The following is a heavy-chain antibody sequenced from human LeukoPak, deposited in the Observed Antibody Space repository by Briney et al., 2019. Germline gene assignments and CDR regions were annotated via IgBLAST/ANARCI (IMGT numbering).Heavy chain of an antibody. CDR2: ISYDGSNK. V-gene: IGHV3-30*04. CDR1: GFTFSSYA. J-gene: IGHJ5*02. D-gene: IGHD6-13*01. CDR3: ARVPFSAAAGSNWFDP. Sequence: GGSLRLSCAASGFTFSSYAMHWDRQAPGKGLEWVAVISYDGSNKYYADSVKGRFTISRDNSKNTLYLQMNSLRAEDTAVYYCARVPFSAAAGSNWFDPWGQGTLVTVSS.